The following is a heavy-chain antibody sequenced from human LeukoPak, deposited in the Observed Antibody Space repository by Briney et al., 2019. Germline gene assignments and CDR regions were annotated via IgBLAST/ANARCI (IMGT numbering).Heavy chain of an antibody. CDR3: ARDLNY. V-gene: IGHV3-7*03. Sequence: GGSLRLSCAASGFTFRNYWMSWVRQAPGTGLEWVANIKQDGSDRNYVTSVRGRFAISRDNAESSLFLQMNSLRAEDTAVYYCARDLNYWGQGTLVTVSS. J-gene: IGHJ4*02. CDR1: GFTFRNYW. CDR2: IKQDGSDR.